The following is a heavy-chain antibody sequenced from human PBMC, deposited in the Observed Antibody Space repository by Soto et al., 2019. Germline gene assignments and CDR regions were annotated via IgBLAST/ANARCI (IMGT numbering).Heavy chain of an antibody. CDR3: ASHPDVDCTNGVCYGGDWFDP. CDR2: IYHSGST. Sequence: QVQLQESGPGLVKPSGTLSLTCAVSSGSISSSNWWSWVRQPPGKGLEWIGEIYHSGSTNYNPSLTSRVTISVDKSKNQFSLKLSSVPAADTAVYYCASHPDVDCTNGVCYGGDWFDPWGQGTLVTVSS. D-gene: IGHD2-8*01. CDR1: SGSISSSNW. V-gene: IGHV4-4*02. J-gene: IGHJ5*02.